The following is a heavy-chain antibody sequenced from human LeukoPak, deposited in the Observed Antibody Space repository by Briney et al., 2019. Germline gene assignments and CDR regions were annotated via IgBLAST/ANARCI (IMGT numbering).Heavy chain of an antibody. CDR1: GGSISSSSYY. CDR3: ARGGGSGYIGSDDY. J-gene: IGHJ4*02. CDR2: IYYYGST. D-gene: IGHD5-12*01. V-gene: IGHV4-61*05. Sequence: SETLSLTCTVSGGSISSSSYYWGWIRQPPGKGLEWIGYIYYYGSTNYNPSLRSRVTISVDTSKNQFSLKLSSVTAADTAVYYCARGGGSGYIGSDDYWGQGTLVTVSS.